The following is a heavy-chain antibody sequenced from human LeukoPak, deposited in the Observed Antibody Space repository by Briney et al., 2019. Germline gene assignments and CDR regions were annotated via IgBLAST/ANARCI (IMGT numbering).Heavy chain of an antibody. D-gene: IGHD6-19*01. CDR1: GYTLTELS. V-gene: IGHV1-24*01. J-gene: IGHJ6*02. Sequence: ASVKVSCKVSGYTLTELSMHWVRQAPGKGFEWMGGFDPEDGETIYAQKFQGRVTMTEDTSTDTAYMELSSLRSEDTAVYYCATDLKMSSGFYYYYYGMDVWGQGTTVTVSS. CDR2: FDPEDGET. CDR3: ATDLKMSSGFYYYYYGMDV.